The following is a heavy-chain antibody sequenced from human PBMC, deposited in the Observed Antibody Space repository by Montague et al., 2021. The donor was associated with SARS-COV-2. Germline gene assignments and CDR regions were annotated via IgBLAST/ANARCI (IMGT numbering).Heavy chain of an antibody. J-gene: IGHJ6*02. CDR1: GGSISGFY. D-gene: IGHD2-8*01. CDR2: IYYSGST. CDR3: ARLLRSCTNGVCRTYYYYASDV. V-gene: IGHV4-59*01. Sequence: SETLSLTCTVSGGSISGFYWSWIRQPPGKGLEWTGHIYYSGSTKYNPSXXSRVAVSVDRSKNQVSLKLTSVTAADTAVYYCARLLRSCTNGVCRTYYYYASDVWGQGTTVTVSS.